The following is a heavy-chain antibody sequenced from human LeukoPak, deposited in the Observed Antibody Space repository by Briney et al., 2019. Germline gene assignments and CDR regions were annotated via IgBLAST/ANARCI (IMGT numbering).Heavy chain of an antibody. CDR2: IFPGDSDI. Sequence: KDGESLKISCQGSGYSFPNYWIAWVRPMPGKGLEWMGVIFPGDSDIRYSPSFQGQVTISADKSIDTAYLQWSSLKASDSAMYYCARQARGYSYGHWSQGTLVTVSA. CDR3: ARQARGYSYGH. J-gene: IGHJ4*02. CDR1: GYSFPNYW. D-gene: IGHD5-18*01. V-gene: IGHV5-51*01.